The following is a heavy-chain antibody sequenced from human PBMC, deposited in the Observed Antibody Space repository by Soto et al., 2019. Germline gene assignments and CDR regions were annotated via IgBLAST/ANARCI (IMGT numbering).Heavy chain of an antibody. V-gene: IGHV1-2*02. CDR2: INPNSGGT. D-gene: IGHD6-19*01. CDR3: ARDQHGAYITGSDVDY. CDR1: GYTFTGYY. Sequence: ASVKVSCKASGYTFTGYYMHWVRQAPGQGLEWMGWINPNSGGTNYAQKFQGRVTMTRDTSISTAYMELSRLRSDDTAVYYCARDQHGAYITGSDVDYGGQGTLVTVSS. J-gene: IGHJ4*02.